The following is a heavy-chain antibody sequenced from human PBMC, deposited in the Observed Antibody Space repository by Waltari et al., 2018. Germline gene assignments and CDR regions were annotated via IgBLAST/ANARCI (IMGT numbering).Heavy chain of an antibody. Sequence: QLQLQESGPGLVTPSETLSLTCTVSGDSLTSDIYYWGWIRQPPGKGLEWIATISYRGATYYSPSLKGRVTISIDTSKNQFSLKVTSVTAADTAVYYCARQGYCGGDCYSDTWGQGTLVTVSP. D-gene: IGHD2-21*01. J-gene: IGHJ5*02. CDR3: ARQGYCGGDCYSDT. CDR2: ISYRGAT. CDR1: GDSLTSDIYY. V-gene: IGHV4-39*01.